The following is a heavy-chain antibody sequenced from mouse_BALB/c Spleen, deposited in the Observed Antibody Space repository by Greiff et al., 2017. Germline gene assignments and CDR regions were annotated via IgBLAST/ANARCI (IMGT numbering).Heavy chain of an antibody. CDR2: IWGDGST. J-gene: IGHJ3*01. D-gene: IGHD1-2*01. V-gene: IGHV2-6-7*01. Sequence: QVHVKQSGPGLVAPSQSLSITCTVSGFSLTGYGVNWVRQPPGKGLEWLGMIWGDGSTDYNSALKSRLSISKDNSKSQVFLKMNSLQTDDTARYYCARALYYGYAWFAYWGQGTLVTVSA. CDR1: GFSLTGYG. CDR3: ARALYYGYAWFAY.